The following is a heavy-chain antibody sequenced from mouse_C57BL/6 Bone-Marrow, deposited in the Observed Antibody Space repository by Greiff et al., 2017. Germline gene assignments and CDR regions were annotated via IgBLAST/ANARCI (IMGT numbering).Heavy chain of an antibody. J-gene: IGHJ2*01. D-gene: IGHD1-1*01. Sequence: DVQLQESGAELVRPGASVKLSCTASGFNIQDDYMHWVKQRPEQGLELIGWIDPENGDTEYASKFQGKATITADTSSNTAYLQLSRLTSEDTAVYYCTTDYGSSPDDWGQGTTLTVSS. CDR1: GFNIQDDY. V-gene: IGHV14-4*01. CDR2: IDPENGDT. CDR3: TTDYGSSPDD.